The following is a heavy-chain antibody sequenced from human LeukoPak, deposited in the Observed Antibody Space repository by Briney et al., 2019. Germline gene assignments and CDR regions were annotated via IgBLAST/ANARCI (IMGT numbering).Heavy chain of an antibody. Sequence: GGSLRLSCAASGFTFSSYAMHWVRQAPGKGLEWVAVISYDGSNKYYADSVKGRFTISRDNSKNTLYLQMNSLRAEDTAVYYCAKVGYDSTHPGDATSPREGPAMYYFDYWGQGTLVTVSS. CDR1: GFTFSSYA. J-gene: IGHJ4*02. CDR3: AKVGYDSTHPGDATSPREGPAMYYFDY. V-gene: IGHV3-30*04. D-gene: IGHD3-22*01. CDR2: ISYDGSNK.